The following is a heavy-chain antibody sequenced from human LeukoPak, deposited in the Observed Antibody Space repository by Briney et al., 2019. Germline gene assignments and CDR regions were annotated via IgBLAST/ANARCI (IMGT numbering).Heavy chain of an antibody. V-gene: IGHV4-34*01. CDR3: ARGSRNPSRWVVPAAIPPQIYGMDV. CDR1: GGSFSGYY. D-gene: IGHD2-2*01. Sequence: SETLSLTCAVYGGSFSGYYWSWIRQPPGKGLEWIGEMNHSGSTNYNPSLKSRVTISVDTSKNQFSLKLSSVTAADTAVYYCARGSRNPSRWVVPAAIPPQIYGMDVWGQGTTVTVSS. J-gene: IGHJ6*02. CDR2: MNHSGST.